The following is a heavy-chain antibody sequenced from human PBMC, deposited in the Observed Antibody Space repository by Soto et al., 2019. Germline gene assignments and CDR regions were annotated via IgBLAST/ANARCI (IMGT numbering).Heavy chain of an antibody. CDR1: RFTFSNYA. CDR3: AKDSSHWVSAQRHFDY. V-gene: IGHV3-23*01. J-gene: IGHJ4*02. D-gene: IGHD3-16*01. Sequence: PGGSLRLSCAASRFTFSNYAMSWFRQPPGKGLEWVSAISGSATSTDYADSVRGRFTVSRGNSKDILYLQMNSLRAEDTALYYCAKDSSHWVSAQRHFDYWGQGILVTVSS. CDR2: ISGSATST.